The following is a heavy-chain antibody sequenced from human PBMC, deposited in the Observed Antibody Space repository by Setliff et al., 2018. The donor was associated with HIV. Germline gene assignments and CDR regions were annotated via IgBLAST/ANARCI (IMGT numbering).Heavy chain of an antibody. CDR2: IISSLPVT. Sequence: SVKVSCKASGSTFSRNAISWVRQAPGQGLEWMGGIISSLPVTHYAQKFQGRLTITADKSTSTVYMELSSLRSEDTAVYYCAREPGRGSSWYVGFSYYYYYMDVWGKGTTVTVSS. CDR3: AREPGRGSSWYVGFSYYYYYMDV. J-gene: IGHJ6*03. V-gene: IGHV1-69*10. D-gene: IGHD6-13*01. CDR1: GSTFSRNA.